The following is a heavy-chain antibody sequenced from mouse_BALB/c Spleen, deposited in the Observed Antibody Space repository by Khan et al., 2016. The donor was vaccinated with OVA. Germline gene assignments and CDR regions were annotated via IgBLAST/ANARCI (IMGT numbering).Heavy chain of an antibody. J-gene: IGHJ4*01. CDR3: ARPPYYSYTLDH. CDR2: INTYTGEP. V-gene: IGHV9-3-1*01. Sequence: QIQLVQSGPELKKPGETVKISCKASGYIFTNYGMNWVKQSPGKALKWMGWINTYTGEPTYADDFMGRFAFSLETSASTAYLQINNLKYEDTATYLCARPPYYSYTLDHWSQATSVTVTS. D-gene: IGHD2-10*01. CDR1: GYIFTNYG.